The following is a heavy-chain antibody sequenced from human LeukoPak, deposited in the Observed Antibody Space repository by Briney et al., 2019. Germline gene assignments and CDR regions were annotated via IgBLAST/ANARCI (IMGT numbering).Heavy chain of an antibody. J-gene: IGHJ4*02. CDR1: GYTFTGYY. D-gene: IGHD5-24*01. V-gene: IGHV1-2*02. Sequence: ASVKVSCKASGYTFTGYYMHWVRQAPGQGLEWMGWINPNSGGTNYAQKFQGRVTMTRDTSISAVYMELSRLRSDDTAVYYCARDSTDVYNLVQYWGQGTLVTVSS. CDR2: INPNSGGT. CDR3: ARDSTDVYNLVQY.